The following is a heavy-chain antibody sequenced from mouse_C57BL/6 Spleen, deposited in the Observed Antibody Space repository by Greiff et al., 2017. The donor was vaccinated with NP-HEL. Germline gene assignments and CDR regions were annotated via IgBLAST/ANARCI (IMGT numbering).Heavy chain of an antibody. J-gene: IGHJ2*01. V-gene: IGHV1-26*01. CDR2: INPNNGGT. CDR1: GYTFTDYY. CDR3: AKSPKDYYGSLYYFDY. Sequence: VQLQQSGPELVKPGASVKISCKASGYTFTDYYLNWVKQSHGKSLEWIGDINPNNGGTSYNQKFKGKATLTVDKSSSTAYMELRSLTSEDSAVYYCAKSPKDYYGSLYYFDYWGQGTTLTVSS. D-gene: IGHD1-1*01.